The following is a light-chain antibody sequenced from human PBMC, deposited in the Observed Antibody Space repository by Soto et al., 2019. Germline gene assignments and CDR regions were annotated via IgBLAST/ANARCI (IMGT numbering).Light chain of an antibody. CDR3: QQYNNWPPT. CDR1: QSVSSN. Sequence: EIVMTQSPATLSVSPGERATLSCRASQSVSSNLAWYQQKPGQAPRLLIYGASTRATGIPARFSGSGSGTEFTLTIGSLQSEDFAVYYCQQYNNWPPTFGQGTKVEIE. J-gene: IGKJ1*01. V-gene: IGKV3-15*01. CDR2: GAS.